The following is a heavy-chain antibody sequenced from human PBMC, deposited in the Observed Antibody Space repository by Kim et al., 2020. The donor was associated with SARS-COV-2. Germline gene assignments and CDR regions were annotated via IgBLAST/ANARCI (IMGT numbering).Heavy chain of an antibody. Sequence: VKGRFTISRDNSKNTLYLQLNSLRAEDTAVYYCARDPVWSGYLRGGMDVWGQGTTVTVSS. CDR3: ARDPVWSGYLRGGMDV. V-gene: IGHV3-66*01. J-gene: IGHJ6*02. D-gene: IGHD3-3*01.